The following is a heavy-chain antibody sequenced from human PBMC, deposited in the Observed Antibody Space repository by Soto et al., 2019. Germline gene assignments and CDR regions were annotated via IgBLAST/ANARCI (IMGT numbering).Heavy chain of an antibody. J-gene: IGHJ6*03. CDR2: INSDGTTT. CDR3: AIVGTGYYYKDV. CDR1: GFTFSSYW. V-gene: IGHV3-74*02. Sequence: EVQLVESGGGLVQPGGSLRLSCAASGFTFSSYWMHWVRQAPGKGLVWVSRINSDGTTTTYADSVKGRFTISRDNAKKTLDVEMNSLRAEDTAVYYCAIVGTGYYYKDVWGKGTTVTVSS. D-gene: IGHD2-2*01.